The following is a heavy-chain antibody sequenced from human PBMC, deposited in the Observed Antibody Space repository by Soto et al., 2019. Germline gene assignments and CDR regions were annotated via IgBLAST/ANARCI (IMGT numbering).Heavy chain of an antibody. J-gene: IGHJ6*02. V-gene: IGHV4-59*01. CDR1: GGSISSYC. Sequence: SETLSLTCTVSGGSISSYCWSWIRQPPGKGLEWIGYIYYSGSTNYNPSLKSRVTISVDTSRNQFSLKLSSVTAADTAVYYCAREVRYGDYSGMDVWGQGTTVTVSS. CDR3: AREVRYGDYSGMDV. D-gene: IGHD4-17*01. CDR2: IYYSGST.